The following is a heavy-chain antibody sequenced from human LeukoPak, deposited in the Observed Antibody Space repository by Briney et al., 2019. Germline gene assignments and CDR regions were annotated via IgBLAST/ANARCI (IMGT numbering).Heavy chain of an antibody. D-gene: IGHD3-10*01. J-gene: IGHJ4*02. CDR1: GDSIRSGDYY. CDR2: IYYSETT. V-gene: IGHV4-30-4*01. Sequence: SQTLSLTCTVSGDSIRSGDYYWTWIRQAPGKGLEWIENIYYSETTYYNPSLKSRVNISVDTSKNQFSLKLSSVTAADTAVYYCARETINYYGSGSYIYSLDYWGQGTLVTVSS. CDR3: ARETINYYGSGSYIYSLDY.